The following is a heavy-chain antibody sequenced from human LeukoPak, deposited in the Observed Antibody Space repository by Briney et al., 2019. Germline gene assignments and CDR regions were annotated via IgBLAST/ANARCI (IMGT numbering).Heavy chain of an antibody. Sequence: PGGSLRLSCAASGFTFSSYWMHWVRQAPGKGLVWVSRINGDGSSTTYVDSVMGRFTISRDNAKNTLYLQMNSVRAEDTAVYYCARGNIAAAGIHYWGQGTLVIVPS. CDR1: GFTFSSYW. J-gene: IGHJ4*02. CDR3: ARGNIAAAGIHY. V-gene: IGHV3-74*01. D-gene: IGHD6-13*01. CDR2: INGDGSST.